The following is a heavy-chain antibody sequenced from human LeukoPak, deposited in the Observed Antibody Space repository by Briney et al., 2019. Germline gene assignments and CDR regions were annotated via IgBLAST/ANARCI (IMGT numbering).Heavy chain of an antibody. D-gene: IGHD1-1*01. CDR3: ARVPDITARPCDT. J-gene: IGHJ5*02. Sequence: SETLSLTCAVDGGSFSGYCWTLIRQTPGNGPEGIGEISHTGLTGSNPSLKSRVTIFVDSSKKQFSLRMTSVTAADTGVYYCARVPDITARPCDTWGPGTLVTVSS. CDR1: GGSFSGYC. CDR2: ISHTGLT. V-gene: IGHV4-34*01.